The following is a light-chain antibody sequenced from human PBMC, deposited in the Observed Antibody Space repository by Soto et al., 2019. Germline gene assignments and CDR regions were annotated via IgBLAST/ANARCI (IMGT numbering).Light chain of an antibody. CDR2: KAS. CDR3: QHYKSYSEA. Sequence: DIQMTQSPSTLSGSVGDRVTITCRASQTISSWLAWYQQKPGKAPKLLIYKASTLKSGVPSRFSGSGSGTEFTLTIRSLQPEDFATYYGQHYKSYSEAFGQGTKVELK. V-gene: IGKV1-5*03. J-gene: IGKJ1*01. CDR1: QTISSW.